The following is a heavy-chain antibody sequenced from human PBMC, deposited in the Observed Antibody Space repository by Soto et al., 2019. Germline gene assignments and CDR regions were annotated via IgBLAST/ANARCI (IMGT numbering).Heavy chain of an antibody. J-gene: IGHJ4*02. CDR2: IYHSGST. Sequence: SETLSLTCTVSGGSLNDSYWIWVRQFPGKGLEWIGEIYHSGSTNYNPSVKSRVTISVETSKNQFSLQLRSVTAADTAVYFCARGEAYVNYPARWGQGILVTVSS. CDR3: ARGEAYVNYPAR. CDR1: GGSLNDSY. V-gene: IGHV4-34*01. D-gene: IGHD4-17*01.